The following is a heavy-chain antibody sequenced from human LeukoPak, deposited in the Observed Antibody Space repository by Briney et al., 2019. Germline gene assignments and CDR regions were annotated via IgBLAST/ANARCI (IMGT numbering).Heavy chain of an antibody. V-gene: IGHV3-23*01. CDR3: ANQGGSGYRIRPHFLDY. Sequence: GGSLRLSCAASGFTFSSYAMNWVRQAPGKGLQWVSSLGISGDYAWYAGSVKGRFTISRDNSKNTLYLQMNSLRAEDTAVYYCANQGGSGYRIRPHFLDYWGQGTLVTVSS. J-gene: IGHJ4*02. CDR1: GFTFSSYA. CDR2: LGISGDYA. D-gene: IGHD3-22*01.